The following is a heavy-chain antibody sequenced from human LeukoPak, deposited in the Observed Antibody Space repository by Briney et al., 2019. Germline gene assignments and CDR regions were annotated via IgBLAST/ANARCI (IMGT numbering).Heavy chain of an antibody. CDR1: GGSFSGYY. Sequence: KPSETLSLTCAVYGGSFSGYYWSWIRQPPGKGLEWIGEINHSGSTNYNPSLTSRVTISVDTSKNQFSLKLSSVTAADTAVYYCAPPSAGDWGQGTLVTVSS. CDR2: INHSGST. D-gene: IGHD3-10*01. J-gene: IGHJ4*02. CDR3: APPSAGD. V-gene: IGHV4-34*01.